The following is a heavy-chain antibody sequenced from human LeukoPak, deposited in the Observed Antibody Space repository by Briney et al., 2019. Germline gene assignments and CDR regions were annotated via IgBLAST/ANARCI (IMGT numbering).Heavy chain of an antibody. D-gene: IGHD3-22*01. J-gene: IGHJ4*02. CDR1: GFTFSSYS. Sequence: GGSLRLSCAASGFTFSSYSMNWVRQAPGKGLEWVSSISSSSSYIYYADSVKGRFTISRDNAKNSLYLQMNSLRAEDTAVYYCARDRRGDYYDSSGYHPLDYWGQGTLVTVSS. CDR3: ARDRRGDYYDSSGYHPLDY. V-gene: IGHV3-21*01. CDR2: ISSSSSYI.